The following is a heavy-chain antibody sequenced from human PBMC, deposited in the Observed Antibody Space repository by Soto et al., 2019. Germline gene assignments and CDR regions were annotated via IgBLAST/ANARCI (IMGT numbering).Heavy chain of an antibody. CDR3: ARVRRNDDAFDI. J-gene: IGHJ3*02. V-gene: IGHV4-59*01. D-gene: IGHD1-1*01. CDR2: IYYSGST. CDR1: GGSISSYY. Sequence: SETLSLTCTVSGGSISSYYWSWIRQPPGKGLEWIGYIYYSGSTNYNPSLKSRVTNSVATSKKNFSTKLSSVTDEEPAVYYRARVRRNDDAFDIWGPGTLVTVSS.